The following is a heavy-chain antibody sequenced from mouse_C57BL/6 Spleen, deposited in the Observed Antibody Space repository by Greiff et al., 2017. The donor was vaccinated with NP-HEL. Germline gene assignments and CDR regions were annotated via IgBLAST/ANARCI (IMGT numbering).Heavy chain of an antibody. D-gene: IGHD4-1*01. CDR2: INPSNGGT. CDR3: ARKVNWDWYFDV. J-gene: IGHJ1*03. Sequence: VQLQQPGTELVKPGASVKLSCKASGYTFTSYWMHWVKQRPGQRLEWIGNINPSNGGTNYNEKFKSKATLTVDKSSSTAYMELRSLTSEDSAVYFCARKVNWDWYFDVWGTGTTVTVSS. V-gene: IGHV1-53*01. CDR1: GYTFTSYW.